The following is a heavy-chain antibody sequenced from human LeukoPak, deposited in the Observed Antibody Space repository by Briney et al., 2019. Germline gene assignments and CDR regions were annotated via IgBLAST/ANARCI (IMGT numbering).Heavy chain of an antibody. CDR1: GFTFSSYA. J-gene: IGHJ6*02. Sequence: GGSLRLSCAASGFTFSSYAMSWVRQAPGKGLEWVSGISGSGGSTYYADSVKGRFTISRDNSKNTLYLQMNRLRVEDTAVYYCAKTPVGGDGLDVWGQGTTVTVSS. V-gene: IGHV3-23*01. D-gene: IGHD2-15*01. CDR3: AKTPVGGDGLDV. CDR2: ISGSGGST.